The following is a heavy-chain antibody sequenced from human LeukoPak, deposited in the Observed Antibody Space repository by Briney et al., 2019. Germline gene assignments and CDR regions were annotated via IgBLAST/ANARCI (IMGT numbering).Heavy chain of an antibody. D-gene: IGHD6-6*01. CDR3: AKDGIAARRIFDY. V-gene: IGHV3-66*01. CDR1: GFTVSSNY. CDR2: IYSGGST. J-gene: IGHJ4*02. Sequence: GGSLRLSCAASGFTVSSNYMSWVRQAPGKGLEWVSVIYSGGSTYYADSVKGRFTISRDNSKNTLYLQMNSLRAEDTAVYYCAKDGIAARRIFDYWGQGTLVTVSS.